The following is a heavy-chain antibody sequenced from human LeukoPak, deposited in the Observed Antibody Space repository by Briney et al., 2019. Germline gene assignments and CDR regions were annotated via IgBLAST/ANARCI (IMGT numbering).Heavy chain of an antibody. V-gene: IGHV3-23*01. D-gene: IGHD2-15*01. CDR1: GFTFSSYA. CDR2: ISGSGGST. J-gene: IGHJ4*02. CDR3: AKVYCSGGSCYSAYFDY. Sequence: GGSLRLSCAASGFTFSSYAMSWVRQAPGKGLEWVSAISGSGGSTYFADSVKGRFTISRDNSKNTLYLQMNSLRAEDTAVYYCAKVYCSGGSCYSAYFDYWGQGTLVTVSS.